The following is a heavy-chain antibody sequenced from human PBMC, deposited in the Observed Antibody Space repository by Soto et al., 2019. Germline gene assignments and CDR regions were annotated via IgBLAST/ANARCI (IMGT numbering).Heavy chain of an antibody. CDR2: IYYSGST. Sequence: QVQLQESGPGLVKPSQTLSLTCTVSGGSISSGGNYWSWIRQPAGKGLEWIGYIYYSGSTYYNPSLKSRVTISVDTSKNQFSLKLSSVTAADTAVYYCATVGGINWFDPWGQGTLVTVSS. J-gene: IGHJ5*02. CDR3: ATVGGINWFDP. D-gene: IGHD1-20*01. CDR1: GGSISSGGNY. V-gene: IGHV4-31*03.